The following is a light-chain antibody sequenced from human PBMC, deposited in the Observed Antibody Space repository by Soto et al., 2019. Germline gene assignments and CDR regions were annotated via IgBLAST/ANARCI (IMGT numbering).Light chain of an antibody. CDR1: QTISSSY. CDR2: GAS. J-gene: IGKJ2*01. CDR3: QHYDSSPPKYT. V-gene: IGKV3-20*01. Sequence: EIVLTQSPGTQSLSPGERATLSCRASQTISSSYLAWYQQKPGQAPRLLIFGASSRATDIPDRFSGSGSGTDFTLTISRLQPEDFAVYYCQHYDSSPPKYTFGQGTKLEIK.